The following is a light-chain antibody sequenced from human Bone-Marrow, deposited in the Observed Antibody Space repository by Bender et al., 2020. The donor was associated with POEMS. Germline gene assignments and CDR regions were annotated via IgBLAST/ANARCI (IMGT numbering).Light chain of an antibody. V-gene: IGLV2-14*02. CDR3: TSHAGSMVL. CDR2: EGS. CDR1: SSDVGSSSL. Sequence: QSALTQPASVSASPGQSITISCTGTSSDVGSSSLVSWYQQYPGKAPKLMIYEGSKRPSGVSRRFSGSKSGNTASLTISGLQAYDEADYYCTSHAGSMVLFGGGTKLTVL. J-gene: IGLJ2*01.